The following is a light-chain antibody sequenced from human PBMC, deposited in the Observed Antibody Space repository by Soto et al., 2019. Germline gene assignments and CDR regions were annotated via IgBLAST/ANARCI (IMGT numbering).Light chain of an antibody. Sequence: DIQTPQSPSSVSASVGDRVTITCRASQVICSWFAWYQQKPGKAPKLLIYAASSLQSGVPSRFSGSGSGTDFTLTICGLQPEDFATYYCQQANSFPRTFGQGTKVDIK. CDR3: QQANSFPRT. CDR2: AAS. V-gene: IGKV1-12*01. CDR1: QVICSW. J-gene: IGKJ1*01.